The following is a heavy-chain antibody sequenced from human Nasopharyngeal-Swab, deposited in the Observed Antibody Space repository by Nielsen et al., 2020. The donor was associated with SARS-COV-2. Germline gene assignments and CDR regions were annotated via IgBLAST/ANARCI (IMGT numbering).Heavy chain of an antibody. V-gene: IGHV3-73*01. D-gene: IGHD2-21*02. CDR3: TRCGGGCYSGRDY. Sequence: GESLKISCAASGFTFSYSAIHWVRQASGAGLEWVARIRSKGNNYATAYSASVKGRFIIFRDDPTNTAYLQMNSLKTEDTAVYYCTRCGGGCYSGRDYWGQGTLVTVSS. CDR1: GFTFSYSA. CDR2: IRSKGNNYAT. J-gene: IGHJ4*02.